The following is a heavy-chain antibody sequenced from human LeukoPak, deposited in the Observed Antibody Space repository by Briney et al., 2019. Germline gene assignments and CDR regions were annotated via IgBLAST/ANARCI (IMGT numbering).Heavy chain of an antibody. CDR1: GGTFSSYA. CDR3: ARERIAVAGAYYYYGMDV. Sequence: SVKVSCKASGGTFSSYAISWVRQAPGQGLEWMGRIIPILGIANYAQKFQGRVTITADKSTSTAYMELSSLRSEDTAVYYCARERIAVAGAYYYYGMDVWGQGTTVTVSS. J-gene: IGHJ6*02. V-gene: IGHV1-69*04. CDR2: IIPILGIA. D-gene: IGHD6-19*01.